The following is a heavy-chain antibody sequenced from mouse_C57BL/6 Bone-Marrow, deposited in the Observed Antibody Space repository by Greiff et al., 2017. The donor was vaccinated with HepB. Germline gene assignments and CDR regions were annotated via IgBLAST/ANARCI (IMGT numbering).Heavy chain of an antibody. CDR1: GYTFTSYW. Sequence: VQLQQSGAELVRPGTSVKLSCKASGYTFTSYWMHWVKQRPGQGLEWIGVIDPSDSYTNYNQKFKGKATLTIDTSSSTAYMQLSSLTSEDSAVYYCARTDYSNYGFAYWGQGTLVTVSA. CDR3: ARTDYSNYGFAY. D-gene: IGHD2-5*01. CDR2: IDPSDSYT. V-gene: IGHV1-59*01. J-gene: IGHJ3*01.